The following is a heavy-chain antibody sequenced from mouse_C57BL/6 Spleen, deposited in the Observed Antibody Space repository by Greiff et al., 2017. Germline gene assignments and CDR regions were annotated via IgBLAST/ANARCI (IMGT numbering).Heavy chain of an antibody. CDR1: GYTFTSYW. Sequence: VQLQQPGAELVRPGSSVKLSCKASGYTFTSYWMHWVKQRPIQGLEWIGNIDPSDSETHYNQKFKDKATLTVDKSSSTAYMQLSSLTSEDSAVYYCARVGNGPYYFDYWGQGTTLTVSS. CDR3: ARVGNGPYYFDY. V-gene: IGHV1-52*01. CDR2: IDPSDSET. J-gene: IGHJ2*01. D-gene: IGHD2-1*01.